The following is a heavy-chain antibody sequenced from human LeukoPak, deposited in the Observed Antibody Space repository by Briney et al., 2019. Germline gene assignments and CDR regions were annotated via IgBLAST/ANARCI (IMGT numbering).Heavy chain of an antibody. CDR3: ARLIAVPAASLFDY. Sequence: GGSLRLSCAASGFTFSSYAMHWVRQAPGKGLEWVAVISYDGSNKYYADSVKGRFTISRDNSKNTLYLQMNSLRAEDTAVYYCARLIAVPAASLFDYWGQGTLVTVSS. D-gene: IGHD2-2*01. CDR2: ISYDGSNK. V-gene: IGHV3-30-3*01. CDR1: GFTFSSYA. J-gene: IGHJ4*02.